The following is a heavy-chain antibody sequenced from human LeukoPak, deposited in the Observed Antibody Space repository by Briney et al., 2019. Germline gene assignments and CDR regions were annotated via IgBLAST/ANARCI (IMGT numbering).Heavy chain of an antibody. V-gene: IGHV3-21*01. Sequence: GGSLRLSCAASGFTFSSYSMNWVRQAPGKGLEWGSSISGNSVYTYYADSVKGRFTISRDNAKSSLYLQMNSLGAEDTAVYYCAKSLTPGVADYWGQGTLVTVSS. CDR3: AKSLTPGVADY. D-gene: IGHD2-15*01. CDR1: GFTFSSYS. CDR2: ISGNSVYT. J-gene: IGHJ4*02.